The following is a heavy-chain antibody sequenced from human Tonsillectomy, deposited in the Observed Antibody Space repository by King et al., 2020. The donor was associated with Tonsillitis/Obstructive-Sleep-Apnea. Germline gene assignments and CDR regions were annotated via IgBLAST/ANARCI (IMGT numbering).Heavy chain of an antibody. D-gene: IGHD2-2*01. CDR2: LYSGGGT. CDR3: ARGFVVVPAAIKSPHYYMDV. J-gene: IGHJ6*03. CDR1: GFSVSSKF. V-gene: IGHV3-66*01. Sequence: VQLVESGGGLVQPGGYLRLSCAASGFSVSSKFMTWVRQAPGKGLEWVSVLYSGGGTYYADSVKGKFTISRDESKNTVFLQMNSLRAEDTAVYYCARGFVVVPAAIKSPHYYMDVWGKGTTVTVSS.